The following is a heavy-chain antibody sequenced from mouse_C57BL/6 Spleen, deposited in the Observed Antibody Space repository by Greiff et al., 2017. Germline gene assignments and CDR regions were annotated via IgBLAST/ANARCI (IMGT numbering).Heavy chain of an antibody. J-gene: IGHJ4*01. CDR1: GFTFSNYW. V-gene: IGHV6-3*01. CDR3: ACGDYYGSSYGYAMDY. CDR2: IRLKSDNYAT. Sequence: EVKVEESGGGLVQPGGSMKLSCVASGFTFSNYWMNWVRQSPEKGLEWVAQIRLKSDNYATHYAESVKGRFTISRDDHKISVYLQMNNLSAEDTGIYYCACGDYYGSSYGYAMDYWGQGTSVTVSS. D-gene: IGHD1-1*01.